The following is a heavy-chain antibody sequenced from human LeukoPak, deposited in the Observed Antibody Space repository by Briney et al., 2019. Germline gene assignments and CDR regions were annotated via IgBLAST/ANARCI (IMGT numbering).Heavy chain of an antibody. D-gene: IGHD5-24*01. Sequence: GGSLRLSCAASGFTFSNFAMSWVRQAPGKGLEWVSTINENGDNTNYADSVGGRFTLSIDNSKNTLYLQINRLRAEDTAIYYCARDRPGDGYNSDWGQGTLVTVSS. CDR3: ARDRPGDGYNSD. CDR2: INENGDNT. V-gene: IGHV3-23*01. J-gene: IGHJ4*02. CDR1: GFTFSNFA.